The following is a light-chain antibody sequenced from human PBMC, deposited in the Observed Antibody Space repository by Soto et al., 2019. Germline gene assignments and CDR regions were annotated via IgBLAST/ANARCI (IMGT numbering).Light chain of an antibody. J-gene: IGLJ2*01. V-gene: IGLV2-8*01. CDR2: EVT. Sequence: QSVLTQPPSASGSPGQSVTISCTGTSSDVGGYNFVSWYQQHPGKAPKLIIYEVTKRPSGVPGRFSGSKSGNTASLTVSGLQAEDEADYYCNSYAGSNNLGVFGGGTQLTVL. CDR1: SSDVGGYNF. CDR3: NSYAGSNNLGV.